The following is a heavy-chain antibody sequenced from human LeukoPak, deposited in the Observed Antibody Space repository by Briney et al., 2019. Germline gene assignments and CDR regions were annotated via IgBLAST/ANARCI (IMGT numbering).Heavy chain of an antibody. CDR2: ICFSGST. D-gene: IGHD3-22*01. CDR3: ARRPPDYGSSGYHWYFDL. J-gene: IGHJ2*01. V-gene: IGHV4-39*01. Sequence: SETLSLTCTVSGGSISSRSYYWGWIGQPPGKGLEWIGSICFSGSTYYNPSINSRVTISVDTSKNQFTLKLSSVTAADTAVYYCARRPPDYGSSGYHWYFDLWGRGTLVTVSS. CDR1: GGSISSRSYY.